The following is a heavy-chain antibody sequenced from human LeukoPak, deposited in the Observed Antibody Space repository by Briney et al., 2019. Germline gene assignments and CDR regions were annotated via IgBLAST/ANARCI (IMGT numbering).Heavy chain of an antibody. CDR2: IIPIFGTA. CDR1: GGTFSSYA. CDR3: ARGTSIAHRPDFDY. D-gene: IGHD6-6*01. V-gene: IGHV1-69*05. Sequence: SVKVSCKASGGTFSSYAISWVRQAPGQGLEWMGGIIPIFGTANYAQKFQGRVTITTDESTSTAYMELSSLRSEDTAVYYCARGTSIAHRPDFDYWGQGTLVTVSS. J-gene: IGHJ4*02.